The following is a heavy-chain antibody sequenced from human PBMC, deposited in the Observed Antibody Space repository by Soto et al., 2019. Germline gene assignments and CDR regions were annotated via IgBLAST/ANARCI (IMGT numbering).Heavy chain of an antibody. CDR1: GFTFSSYV. V-gene: IGHV3-30*18. CDR3: AKDQGDFWSGPSLRYYYYGMDV. Sequence: QVQRVESGGGVVQPGRSLRLSCAASGFTFSSYVMHWVRQAPGKGLEWVAVISYDGSNKYYADSVKGRFTISRDNSKNTLYLQMNSLRAEDTAVYYCAKDQGDFWSGPSLRYYYYGMDVWGQGTTVTVS. J-gene: IGHJ6*02. D-gene: IGHD3-3*01. CDR2: ISYDGSNK.